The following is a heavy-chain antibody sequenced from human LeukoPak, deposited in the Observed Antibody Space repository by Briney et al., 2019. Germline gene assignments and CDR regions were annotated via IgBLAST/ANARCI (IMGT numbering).Heavy chain of an antibody. CDR1: GVSINSYY. CDR2: MYYSGST. V-gene: IGHV4-59*08. J-gene: IGHJ5*02. CDR3: ARQDSSSWYGDWFDP. D-gene: IGHD6-13*01. Sequence: SETLSLTCTVSGVSINSYYWSWIRQPPGKGLEWIGYMYYSGSTNYNPSLKSRVTISVDTSRNQVSLKLYSVTAADTAVYYCARQDSSSWYGDWFDPWGQGVLVTVSS.